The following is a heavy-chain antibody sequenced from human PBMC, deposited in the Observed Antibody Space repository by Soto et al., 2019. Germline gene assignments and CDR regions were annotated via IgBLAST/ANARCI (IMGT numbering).Heavy chain of an antibody. CDR2: IYYSGST. J-gene: IGHJ4*02. V-gene: IGHV4-31*03. CDR1: GGSFSSGGYY. CDR3: ARATSFSGHHGY. Sequence: QLQLQESGPGLVKPSQTLSLACTVSGGSFSSGGYYWSWIRQLPGKGLEWIGYIYYSGSTYYNPSLKSRFTISLDTSKNQFSLQLSSVTAEDTAVYYCARATSFSGHHGYWGQGTLVTVSS. D-gene: IGHD2-8*02.